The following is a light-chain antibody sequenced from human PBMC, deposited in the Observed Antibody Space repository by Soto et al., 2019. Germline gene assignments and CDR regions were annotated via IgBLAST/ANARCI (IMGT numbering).Light chain of an antibody. Sequence: DIQMTQSPSTLSASVGDRVTITCRASQRIDSWLAWYQQKPGKTPKVLISKATILESGVPSRFSGSASGIEFTLTISNLQTEDFATYYCQQYGANSPWTFGQGTKVDIK. CDR2: KAT. CDR3: QQYGANSPWT. CDR1: QRIDSW. J-gene: IGKJ1*01. V-gene: IGKV1-5*03.